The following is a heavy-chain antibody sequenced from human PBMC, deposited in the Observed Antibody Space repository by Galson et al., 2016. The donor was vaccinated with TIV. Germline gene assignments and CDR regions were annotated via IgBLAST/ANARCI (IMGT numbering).Heavy chain of an antibody. V-gene: IGHV3-21*01. CDR3: VRDYTAYDSSGDGFDI. CDR1: GFTFSSYS. CDR2: ISTSSSYR. Sequence: SLRHSCAASGFTFSSYSMNWVRQAPGKGLAWVSCISTSSSYRYYADSVKGRFTVSRDNAKNSLYLQMNSLTAEDTAVYFCVRDYTAYDSSGDGFDIWGQGTMVTVSS. D-gene: IGHD3-22*01. J-gene: IGHJ3*02.